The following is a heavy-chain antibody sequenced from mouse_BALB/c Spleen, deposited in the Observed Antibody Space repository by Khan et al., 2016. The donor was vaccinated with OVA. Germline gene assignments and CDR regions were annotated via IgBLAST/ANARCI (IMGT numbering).Heavy chain of an antibody. V-gene: IGHV2-3*01. CDR3: AKCTPDYYYMDY. CDR1: GFSLTSYG. J-gene: IGHJ4*01. D-gene: IGHD2-14*01. CDR2: IWGDGST. Sequence: QVPLQQSGPGLVAPSQSLSITCTVSGFSLTSYGVSWVRQPPGKGLEWLGVIWGDGSTNYHSALISRLRLSKANSKSQVFLKLNSLQTDDTATYYGAKCTPDYYYMDYWGQGTSVTVSS.